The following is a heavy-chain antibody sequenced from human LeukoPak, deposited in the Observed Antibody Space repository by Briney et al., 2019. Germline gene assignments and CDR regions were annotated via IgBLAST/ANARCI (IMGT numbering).Heavy chain of an antibody. CDR2: IYSGGST. CDR1: GITLSNYG. J-gene: IGHJ4*02. V-gene: IGHV3-66*01. CDR3: ARGPSKGD. D-gene: IGHD3-16*01. Sequence: GGSLRLSCVVSGITLSNYGMSWVRQAPGKGLEWVSVIYSGGSTYYADSVKGRFTISRDNSKNTLYLQMNSLRAEDTAVYYCARGPSKGDWGQGTLVTVSS.